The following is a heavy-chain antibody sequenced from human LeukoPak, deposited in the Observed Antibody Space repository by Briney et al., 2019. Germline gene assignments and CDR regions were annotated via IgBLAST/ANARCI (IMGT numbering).Heavy chain of an antibody. Sequence: GGSLRLSCAASGFTFTTYAMSWVRQAPGKGLEWVSTVASSGVDTYYADSVRGRFTISRDNSRNTVYLQINSLRAEDTAVYYCAKSHSVAQRGYFDYWGQGTLVTVPS. CDR2: VASSGVDT. J-gene: IGHJ4*02. V-gene: IGHV3-23*01. CDR1: GFTFTTYA. D-gene: IGHD4-23*01. CDR3: AKSHSVAQRGYFDY.